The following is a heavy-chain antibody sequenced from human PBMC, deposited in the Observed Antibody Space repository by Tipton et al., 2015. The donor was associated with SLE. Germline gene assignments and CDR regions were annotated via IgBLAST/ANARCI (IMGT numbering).Heavy chain of an antibody. CDR2: IHSSGST. V-gene: IGHV4-4*07. J-gene: IGHJ6*02. D-gene: IGHD6-13*01. CDR3: ARDGTAAGTDYYYGLDV. Sequence: TLSLTCTVFGGSISSYYWSWIRQPAGKGLEWIGQIHSSGSTSYNPSLKSRVSISVDSSKNQFSLRLSSVNAADTAVYYCARDGTAAGTDYYYGLDVWGQGTSVTVSS. CDR1: GGSISSYY.